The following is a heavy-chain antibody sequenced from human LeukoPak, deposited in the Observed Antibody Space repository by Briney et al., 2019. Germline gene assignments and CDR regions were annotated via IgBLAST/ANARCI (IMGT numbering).Heavy chain of an antibody. D-gene: IGHD5-18*01. V-gene: IGHV4-34*01. CDR1: GGSFSGYY. CDR2: INHSGST. J-gene: IGHJ6*03. CDR3: ARSMPSPSPQLWLPYYYYYMDV. Sequence: PSETLSLTCAVYGGSFSGYYWSWIRQPPGKGLDWIGEINHSGSTNYNPSLKSRVTISVDTSKNQFSLKLSSVTAADTAVYYCARSMPSPSPQLWLPYYYYYMDVWGKGTTVTVSS.